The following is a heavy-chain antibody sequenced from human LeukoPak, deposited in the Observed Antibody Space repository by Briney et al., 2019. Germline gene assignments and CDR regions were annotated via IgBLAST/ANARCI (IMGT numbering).Heavy chain of an antibody. V-gene: IGHV4-59*01. CDR3: ARGRTGTKDY. CDR1: GDSTSSYY. J-gene: IGHJ4*02. Sequence: SETLSLTCTVSGDSTSSYYWSWIRQPPGKGLEWIGYIYYSGSTNYNPSLKSRVTISLDTSKNQFSMRLSSVTAADTAVYYCARGRTGTKDYWGQGTLVTVSS. D-gene: IGHD3/OR15-3a*01. CDR2: IYYSGST.